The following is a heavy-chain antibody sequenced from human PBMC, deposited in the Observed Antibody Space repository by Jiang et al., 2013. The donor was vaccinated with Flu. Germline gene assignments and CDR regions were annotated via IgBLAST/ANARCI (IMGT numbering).Heavy chain of an antibody. V-gene: IGHV4-39*01. J-gene: IGHJ2*01. D-gene: IGHD3-22*01. CDR2: IYYSGST. CDR3: ARLPSRITMTGLRYFDL. Sequence: LLKPSETLSLTCTVSGGSISSSSYYWGWIRQPPGKGLEWIGSIYYSGSTYYNPSLKSRVTISVDMSKNQFSLKLSSVTAADTAVYYCARLPSRITMTGLRYFDLWGRGTLVTVSS. CDR1: GGSISSSSYY.